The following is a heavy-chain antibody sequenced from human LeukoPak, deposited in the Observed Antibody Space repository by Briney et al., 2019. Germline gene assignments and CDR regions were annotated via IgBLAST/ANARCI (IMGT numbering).Heavy chain of an antibody. CDR3: ARTRPPSSGDYSEYFQH. D-gene: IGHD2-15*01. V-gene: IGHV4-39*07. Sequence: PSETLSLTCTVSGGSISSSSYYWGWIRQPPGKGLEWIGSIYYSGSTYYNPSLKSRVTISVDTSKNQFSLKLSSVTAADTAVYYCARTRPPSSGDYSEYFQHWGQGTLVTVSS. CDR1: GGSISSSSYY. J-gene: IGHJ1*01. CDR2: IYYSGST.